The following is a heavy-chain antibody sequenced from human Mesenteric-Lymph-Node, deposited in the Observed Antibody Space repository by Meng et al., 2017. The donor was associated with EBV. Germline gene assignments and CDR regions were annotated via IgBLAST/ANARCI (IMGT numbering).Heavy chain of an antibody. J-gene: IGHJ1*01. CDR1: GGSSSGRNW. CDR3: ARGGVGTHQH. D-gene: IGHD1-1*01. V-gene: IGHV4-4*02. CDR2: IYHSGST. Sequence: VDLQQVGAGLVKSSETLSLTVAFSGGSSSGRNWWGWVRQPPGKGLEWIGEIYHSGSTNYNPSLKSRVTISVDKSKNQFSLKLSSVTAADTAVYYCARGGVGTHQHWGQGTLVTVSS.